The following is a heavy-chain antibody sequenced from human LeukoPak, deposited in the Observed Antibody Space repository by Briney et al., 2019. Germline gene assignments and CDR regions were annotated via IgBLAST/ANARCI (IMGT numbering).Heavy chain of an antibody. D-gene: IGHD2-15*01. J-gene: IGHJ4*02. CDR2: INQDSREK. V-gene: IGHV3-7*01. CDR1: GFTFSNYW. CDR3: VQGWRDN. Sequence: GGSLRLSCAASGFTFSNYWMSWVRQAPGKGLEWVANINQDSREKYYVDSVKGRFTISRDNAKNSLYLQLNTLRPEDTAVYYCVQGWRDNWGQGTLVTVSS.